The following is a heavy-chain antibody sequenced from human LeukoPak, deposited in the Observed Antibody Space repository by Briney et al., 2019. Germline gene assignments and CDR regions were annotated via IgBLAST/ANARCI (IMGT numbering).Heavy chain of an antibody. V-gene: IGHV1-69*05. CDR1: GGTFSSYA. CDR3: AXXXXASSXXNWFDP. D-gene: IGHD2-15*01. J-gene: IGHJ5*02. CDR2: IIPIFGTA. Sequence: SVKVSCKASGGTFSSYAISWVRQAPGQGLEWMGRIIPIFGTANYAQKSQGRVTITTDESTSTAYMELSSLRSEDTAGYYCAXXXXASSXXNWFDPWGQGTLVTVS.